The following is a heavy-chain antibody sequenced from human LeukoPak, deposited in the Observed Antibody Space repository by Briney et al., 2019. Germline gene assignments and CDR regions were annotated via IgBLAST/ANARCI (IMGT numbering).Heavy chain of an antibody. D-gene: IGHD2-15*01. J-gene: IGHJ4*02. CDR2: VYYSGST. CDR1: GGSVSGYY. V-gene: IGHV4-59*02. CDR3: ARIHRYCSGGACYVLDN. Sequence: SETLSLTCVISGGSVSGYYWGWIRQPPGRGLEWIGYVYYSGSTNYNPSFKSRITISVDTSRNQFSLQLSSVTAADTAVYYCARIHRYCSGGACYVLDNWGQGTLVAVSS.